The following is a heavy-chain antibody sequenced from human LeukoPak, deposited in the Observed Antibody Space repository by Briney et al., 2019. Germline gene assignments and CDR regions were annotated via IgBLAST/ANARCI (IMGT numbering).Heavy chain of an antibody. Sequence: GGSLRLSCAASGFSFSSYSMNWVRQAPGKGLEWVSSISSSSNYIYYADSVKGRFTISRDNAKNSLYLQMNSLRAEDTAVYYCARRAALDYWGQGTLVTVSS. CDR2: ISSSSNYI. J-gene: IGHJ4*02. D-gene: IGHD2-15*01. CDR1: GFSFSSYS. CDR3: ARRAALDY. V-gene: IGHV3-21*01.